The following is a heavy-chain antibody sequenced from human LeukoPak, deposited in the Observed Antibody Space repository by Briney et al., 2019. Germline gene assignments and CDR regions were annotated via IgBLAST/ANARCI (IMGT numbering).Heavy chain of an antibody. CDR1: GGSISSYY. J-gene: IGHJ4*02. CDR3: ARVTTGTVDY. CDR2: IYYSGST. D-gene: IGHD1-1*01. V-gene: IGHV4-59*01. Sequence: PSETLSLTCTVSGGSISSYYWSWIRQPPGKGLEWIGYIYYSGSTNYNPSLKSRVTISVDTSKNQFSLKLSSMTAADTAVYYCARVTTGTVDYWGQGTLVTVSS.